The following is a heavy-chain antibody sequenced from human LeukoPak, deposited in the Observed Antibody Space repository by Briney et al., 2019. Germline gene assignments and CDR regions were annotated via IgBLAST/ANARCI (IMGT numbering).Heavy chain of an antibody. CDR1: GGSISSGGYY. V-gene: IGHV4-31*03. J-gene: IGHJ2*01. CDR3: ARDRYTVVSWSFDL. Sequence: PSQTLSLTCTVSGGSISSGGYYWSWIRQHPGKGLEWIGYIYYSGSTYYNPSLKSRVTISVHTSKNQFSLKLCSVTAAATAVYYCARDRYTVVSWSFDLWGRGTLVTVSS. CDR2: IYYSGST. D-gene: IGHD4-23*01.